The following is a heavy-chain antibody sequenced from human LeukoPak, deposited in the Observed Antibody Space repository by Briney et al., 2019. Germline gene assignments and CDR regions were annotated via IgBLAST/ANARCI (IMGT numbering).Heavy chain of an antibody. Sequence: SETLSLTCSVSGASISSGSNYWGWIRQPPGKTLEWIGSIYSSGSTYYNPSLKSRVIIIIDTPKNHFSLTLSSVTAADTAVYYCARVTGYTIEDYFDYWGQGTLVTVSS. D-gene: IGHD3-9*01. J-gene: IGHJ4*02. CDR2: IYSSGST. CDR1: GASISSGSNY. V-gene: IGHV4-39*07. CDR3: ARVTGYTIEDYFDY.